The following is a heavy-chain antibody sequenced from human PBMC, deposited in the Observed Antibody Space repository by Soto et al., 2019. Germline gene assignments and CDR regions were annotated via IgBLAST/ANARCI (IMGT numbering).Heavy chain of an antibody. CDR1: GGTFISYA. D-gene: IGHD5-12*01. V-gene: IGHV1-69*12. Sequence: QVQLVQSGAEVKKPGSSVKVSCNASGGTFISYANSWVRQAPGQGLEWMGGIIPIFGTANYAQKFQGRVTITADESTSTAYMELSSLRSEDTAVYYCASSVAKYYYYGMDFWGQGTTVTVSS. CDR2: IIPIFGTA. J-gene: IGHJ6*02. CDR3: ASSVAKYYYYGMDF.